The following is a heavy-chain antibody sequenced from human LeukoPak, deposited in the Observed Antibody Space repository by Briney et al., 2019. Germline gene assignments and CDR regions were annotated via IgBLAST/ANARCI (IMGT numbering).Heavy chain of an antibody. V-gene: IGHV3-48*03. J-gene: IGHJ6*02. CDR2: ISSSGSTI. Sequence: GGSLRLSCAASGXIFSSYEMNWVRQAPGKGLEWVSYISSSGSTIYYADSVKGRFTISRDNSKNTLYLQMSSLRAEDTAVYFCVRGYSFGPYGMDVWGQGTTVTVSS. CDR1: GXIFSSYE. CDR3: VRGYSFGPYGMDV. D-gene: IGHD2-15*01.